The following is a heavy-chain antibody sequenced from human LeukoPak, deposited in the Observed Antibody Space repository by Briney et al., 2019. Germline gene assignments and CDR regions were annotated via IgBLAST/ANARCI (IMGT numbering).Heavy chain of an antibody. CDR2: IYTSGST. J-gene: IGHJ3*02. CDR3: ARRYYYDSSGYAFDI. V-gene: IGHV4-4*09. D-gene: IGHD3-22*01. Sequence: PSETLSLTCTVSGGSISSYYWSWIRQPPGKGLERIGYIYTSGSTNYNPSLKSRVTISVDTSKNQFSLKLSSVTAADTAVYYCARRYYYDSSGYAFDIWGQGTMVTVSS. CDR1: GGSISSYY.